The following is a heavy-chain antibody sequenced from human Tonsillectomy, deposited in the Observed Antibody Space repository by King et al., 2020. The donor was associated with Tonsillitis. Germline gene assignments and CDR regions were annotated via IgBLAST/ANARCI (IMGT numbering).Heavy chain of an antibody. Sequence: VQLVESGGGLVQPGRSLRLSCAASGFTFDDYAMHWVRQAPGKGLEWVSGISWNSGSIGYADSVKGRFTISRDNAKNSLYLQMNSLRAEDTALYYCAKDIGVATRGMDVWGQGTTVTVSS. D-gene: IGHD3-3*01. J-gene: IGHJ6*02. CDR1: GFTFDDYA. CDR2: ISWNSGSI. V-gene: IGHV3-9*01. CDR3: AKDIGVATRGMDV.